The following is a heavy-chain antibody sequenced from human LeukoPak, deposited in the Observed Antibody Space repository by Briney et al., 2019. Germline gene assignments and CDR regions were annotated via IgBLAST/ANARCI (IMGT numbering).Heavy chain of an antibody. CDR1: GGTFSSYA. D-gene: IGHD3-16*01. J-gene: IGHJ4*02. CDR2: IIPMFGTG. CDR3: VRTPPNWGFDY. V-gene: IGHV1-69*05. Sequence: SVKVSCKASGGTFSSYAITWVRQAPGQGLEWMGGIIPMFGTGKYAQKFQGRVTMTSDSSISTAFMELSSLRSEDTAIYYCVRTPPNWGFDYWGQGTLVTVSS.